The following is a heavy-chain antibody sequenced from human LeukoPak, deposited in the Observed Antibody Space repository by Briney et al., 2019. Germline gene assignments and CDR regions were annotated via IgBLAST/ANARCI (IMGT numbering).Heavy chain of an antibody. CDR3: ARWSSGWFYYYYYMDV. D-gene: IGHD6-19*01. Sequence: ASVKVSCKASGYTFTSYAMNWVRQAPGQGLEWMGWINTNTGNPKYAQGFTGRFVFSLDTSVSTAYLQISSLKAEDTAVYYCARWSSGWFYYYYYMDVWGKGTTVTVSS. CDR2: INTNTGNP. V-gene: IGHV7-4-1*02. CDR1: GYTFTSYA. J-gene: IGHJ6*03.